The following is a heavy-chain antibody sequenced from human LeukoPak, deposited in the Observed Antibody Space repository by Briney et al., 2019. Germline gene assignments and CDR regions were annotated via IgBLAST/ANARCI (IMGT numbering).Heavy chain of an antibody. V-gene: IGHV3-21*01. J-gene: IGHJ4*02. CDR1: GFTFSNYN. Sequence: GGSLRLSCAASGFTFSNYNMLWVRQAPGKGLEWVSSISSSSSYIYYADSVKGRFTISRDNAKNSLYLQMNGLRAEDTAVYYCARDASLGDWGQGTLVTVSS. D-gene: IGHD3-16*01. CDR3: ARDASLGD. CDR2: ISSSSSYI.